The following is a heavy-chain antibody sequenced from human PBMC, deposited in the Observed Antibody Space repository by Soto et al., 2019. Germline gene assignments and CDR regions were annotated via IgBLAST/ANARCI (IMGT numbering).Heavy chain of an antibody. Sequence: SQTLSLTCVISGDSVSSNSAAWNWIRQSPSRGLEWLGRTYYRTRWYYDYAVSVRSRITVNPDTSKNQFSLQLTSVTPEDTAVYYCAGTTTHYWYYMDVWGKGTTVTVSS. CDR1: GDSVSSNSAA. CDR2: TYYRTRWYY. V-gene: IGHV6-1*01. D-gene: IGHD1-7*01. CDR3: AGTTTHYWYYMDV. J-gene: IGHJ6*03.